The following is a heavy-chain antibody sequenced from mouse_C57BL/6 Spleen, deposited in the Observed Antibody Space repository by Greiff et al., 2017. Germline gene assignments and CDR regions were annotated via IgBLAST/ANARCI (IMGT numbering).Heavy chain of an antibody. CDR2: IYPGDGDT. Sequence: QVQLQQPGTELVKPGASVKLSCKASGYTFTSYWMHWVKQRPGQGLEWIGRIYPGDGDTNYNGKFKGKATLTADKSSSTAYMQLSSLTSEDSAVYFCARSGGYFDVWGTGTTVTVSS. CDR1: GYTFTSYW. CDR3: ARSGGYFDV. V-gene: IGHV1-53*01. J-gene: IGHJ1*03.